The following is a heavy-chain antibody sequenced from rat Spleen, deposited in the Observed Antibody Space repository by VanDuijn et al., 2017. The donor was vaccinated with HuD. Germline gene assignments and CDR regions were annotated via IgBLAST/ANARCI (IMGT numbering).Heavy chain of an antibody. CDR3: TAGGGYWDY. J-gene: IGHJ2*01. CDR1: GFTFSNDY. V-gene: IGHV5-25*01. Sequence: EVQLVESGGGLVQPGRSMKLSCAASGFTFSNDYMAWVRQAPTQGLEWVASISTSGTNTYYRDSVKGRFTISRDNAKSTLYLQMISLRSEDTATYYCTAGGGYWDYWGQGVMVTVSS. CDR2: ISTSGTNT. D-gene: IGHD1-11*01.